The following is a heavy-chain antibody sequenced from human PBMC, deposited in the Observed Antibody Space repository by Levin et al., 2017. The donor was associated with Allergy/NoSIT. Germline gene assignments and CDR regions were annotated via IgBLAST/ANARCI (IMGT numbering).Heavy chain of an antibody. D-gene: IGHD6-6*01. CDR2: IDWDDDK. J-gene: IGHJ4*02. Sequence: SGPTLVKPTQTLTLTCTFSGFSLSTSGMCVSWIRQPPGKALEWLARIDWDDDKYYSTSLKTRLTISKDTSKNQVVLTMTNMDPVDTATYYCARTVNDVLYSSSGYYFDYWGQGTLVTVSS. CDR3: ARTVNDVLYSSSGYYFDY. V-gene: IGHV2-70*11. CDR1: GFSLSTSGMC.